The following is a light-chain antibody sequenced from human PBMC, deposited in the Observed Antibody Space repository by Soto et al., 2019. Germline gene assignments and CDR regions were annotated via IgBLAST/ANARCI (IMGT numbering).Light chain of an antibody. Sequence: QSVLTQPASVSGSPGQSITISCTGTSSDVGSYNLVSWYQQHPGKAPKLMIYEGSKRPSGVPNRFSGSKSGNTPSLTISGLQAEDEADYYCCSYAGSSTLYVFGTGTKSPS. CDR2: EGS. V-gene: IGLV2-23*01. CDR3: CSYAGSSTLYV. CDR1: SSDVGSYNL. J-gene: IGLJ1*01.